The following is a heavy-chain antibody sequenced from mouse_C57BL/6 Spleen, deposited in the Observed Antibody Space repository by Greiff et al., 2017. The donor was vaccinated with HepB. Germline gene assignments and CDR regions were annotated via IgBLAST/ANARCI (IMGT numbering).Heavy chain of an antibody. CDR2: IDPSDSYT. Sequence: QVQLQQPGAELVMPGASVKLSCKASGYTFTSYWMHWVKQRPGQGLEWIGEIDPSDSYTNYNLKFKGKSTLTVDKSSSTAYMQLSSLTSEDSAVYYCARKTGIYYFDYWGQGTTLTVSS. D-gene: IGHD4-1*01. CDR3: ARKTGIYYFDY. V-gene: IGHV1-69*01. J-gene: IGHJ2*01. CDR1: GYTFTSYW.